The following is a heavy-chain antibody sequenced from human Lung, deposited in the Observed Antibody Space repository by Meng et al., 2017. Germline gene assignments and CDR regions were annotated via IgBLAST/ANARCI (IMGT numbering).Heavy chain of an antibody. V-gene: IGHV1-2*06. J-gene: IGHJ4*02. Sequence: QVQLVQSGAEVKRPGASVRVSCKASGYAFTDYYLPWVRQAPGQGLEWMGRMNPNSGDTKYAQKFQGRVTMTGYTSISTAYMELSRLTSDDTAVYYCAREGGSSSHFDYWGQGTLVTVSS. CDR1: GYAFTDYY. CDR2: MNPNSGDT. CDR3: AREGGSSSHFDY. D-gene: IGHD6-6*01.